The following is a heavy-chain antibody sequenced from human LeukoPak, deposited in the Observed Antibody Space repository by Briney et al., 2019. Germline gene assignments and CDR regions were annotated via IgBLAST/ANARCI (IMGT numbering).Heavy chain of an antibody. D-gene: IGHD6-13*01. V-gene: IGHV3-9*01. J-gene: IGHJ4*02. CDR2: IGWNSGGI. CDR3: AKAGTVPFFDC. Sequence: PGRSLRLSCAASRFTFDDHAMHWVRQAPEKGLEWVSVIGWNSGGIDYADSVKGRFTISRDNAKNSLYLQMNSLRAEDTALYYCAKAGTVPFFDCWGQGTLVTVSS. CDR1: RFTFDDHA.